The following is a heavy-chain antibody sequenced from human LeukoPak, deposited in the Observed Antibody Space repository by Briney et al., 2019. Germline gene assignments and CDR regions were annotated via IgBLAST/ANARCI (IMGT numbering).Heavy chain of an antibody. CDR3: ARVYDFWSGYYGYGTDV. V-gene: IGHV3-11*01. J-gene: IGHJ6*02. D-gene: IGHD3-3*01. CDR1: GFTFSDYY. Sequence: GGSLRLSCAASGFTFSDYYMSWTRQAPGKGLEWVSYISSSGSTIYYADSVKGRFTISRDNAKNSLYLQMNSLRAEDTAVYYCARVYDFWSGYYGYGTDVWGQGTTVTVSS. CDR2: ISSSGSTI.